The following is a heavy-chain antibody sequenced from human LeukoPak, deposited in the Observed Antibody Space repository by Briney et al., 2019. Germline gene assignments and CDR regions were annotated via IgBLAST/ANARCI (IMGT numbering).Heavy chain of an antibody. Sequence: GGSLRLSCAASGFTFSSYGMHWVRQAPGKGLEWVAVISYDGSNKYYADSVKGRFTISRDNSKNTLYLQMNSLRAEDTAVYYCAKGGIGSSSPPGYWGQGTLVTVSS. CDR1: GFTFSSYG. CDR3: AKGGIGSSSPPGY. D-gene: IGHD6-13*01. V-gene: IGHV3-30*18. J-gene: IGHJ4*02. CDR2: ISYDGSNK.